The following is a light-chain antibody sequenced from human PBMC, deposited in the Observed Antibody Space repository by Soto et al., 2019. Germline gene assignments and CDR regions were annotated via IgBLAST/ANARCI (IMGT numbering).Light chain of an antibody. CDR2: DVS. Sequence: QSALTQPRSVSGSPGQSVTISCTGTSSDIGGYNYVSWYQQHPGKAPKVMIYDVSQRPSGVPDRFSGSKSGNTASLTISGLQADDEADYYCCSYAGRYTLVFG. CDR3: CSYAGRYTLV. J-gene: IGLJ2*01. V-gene: IGLV2-11*01. CDR1: SSDIGGYNY.